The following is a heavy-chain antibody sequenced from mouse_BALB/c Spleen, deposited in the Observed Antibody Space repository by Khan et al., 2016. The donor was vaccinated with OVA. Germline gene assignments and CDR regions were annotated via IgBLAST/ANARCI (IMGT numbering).Heavy chain of an antibody. Sequence: QVRLQQSGAELVRPGTSVKVSCKASGYAFSDYLIEWVKQRPGQGLEWIGVINLGSGNTHYHEKFKGKATLSADKSSSTAYMQLRRLTSDDSAVYFCARGGYGTLAYWGQGTPVTVSA. J-gene: IGHJ3*01. CDR1: GYAFSDYL. CDR3: ARGGYGTLAY. D-gene: IGHD2-1*01. V-gene: IGHV1-54*01. CDR2: INLGSGNT.